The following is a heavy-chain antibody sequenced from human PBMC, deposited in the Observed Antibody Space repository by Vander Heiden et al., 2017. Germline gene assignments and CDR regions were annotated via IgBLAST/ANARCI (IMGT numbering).Heavy chain of an antibody. V-gene: IGHV4-4*07. D-gene: IGHD3-9*01. CDR2: IYTSGST. J-gene: IGHJ5*02. Sequence: QVQLQESGPGLVQPSETLSLTCTVSGGSIRSYYWSWIRQPAGKGLAWIGRIYTSGSTNYNPSLKSRVTMSVDTSKNQFSLKLSSVTAADTAVYYCARGHRDYDILGLDPWGQGTLVTVSS. CDR3: ARGHRDYDILGLDP. CDR1: GGSIRSYY.